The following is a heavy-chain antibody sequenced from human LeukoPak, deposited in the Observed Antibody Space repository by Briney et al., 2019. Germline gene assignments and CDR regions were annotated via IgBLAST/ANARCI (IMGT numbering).Heavy chain of an antibody. V-gene: IGHV3-53*01. CDR2: TYSGGKV. J-gene: IGHJ4*02. Sequence: PGGSLRLSCAASGFTVSSTYMSWVRQAPGKGLEWVSVTYSGGKVYYIDSVKGRFTISRDTSKNTLYRQMNSLRVEDTAVYFCAGRHCSGGGCYFAGADPFDYWGQGTLVTVSS. CDR3: AGRHCSGGGCYFAGADPFDY. D-gene: IGHD2-15*01. CDR1: GFTVSSTY.